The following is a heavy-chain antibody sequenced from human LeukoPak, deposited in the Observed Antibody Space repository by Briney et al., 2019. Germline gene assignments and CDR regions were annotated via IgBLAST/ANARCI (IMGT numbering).Heavy chain of an antibody. CDR2: ISSGSSTI. D-gene: IGHD3-22*01. Sequence: GGSLRLSCAASGFTFSTYSMNWLRQAPGKGLEWVSYISSGSSTIYYADSVKGRFTISSDNAKNSLYLQMNSLRAEDTAVYYCANSAGGSGYYRPLDYWGQGTLVTVSS. CDR1: GFTFSTYS. J-gene: IGHJ4*02. V-gene: IGHV3-48*01. CDR3: ANSAGGSGYYRPLDY.